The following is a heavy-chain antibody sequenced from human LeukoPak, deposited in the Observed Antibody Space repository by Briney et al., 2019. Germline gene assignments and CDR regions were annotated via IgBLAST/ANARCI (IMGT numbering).Heavy chain of an antibody. Sequence: SETLSLTCTVSGGFMTSHYWSWIRQPPGKGLEWIGYIYYSGTTTYNPSLKSRVTISIDTSKNQFSLKLSSVTAADTAVYHCARETSDGGWYHDYWGQGTLVTVSS. CDR2: IYYSGTT. CDR3: ARETSDGGWYHDY. V-gene: IGHV4-59*11. CDR1: GGFMTSHY. J-gene: IGHJ4*02. D-gene: IGHD6-19*01.